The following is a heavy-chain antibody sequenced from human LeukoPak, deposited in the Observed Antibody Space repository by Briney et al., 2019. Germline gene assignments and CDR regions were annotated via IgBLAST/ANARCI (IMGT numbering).Heavy chain of an antibody. D-gene: IGHD6-13*01. Sequence: PSETLSLTCTVSGGSISSYYWSWIRQPPGKGLEWIGYIYYSGSTNYNPSLKSRVTISVDTSKNQFSLKLSSVTAADTAVYYCARATGYSSSWYRGYFDYWGQGTLVTVSS. CDR2: IYYSGST. CDR3: ARATGYSSSWYRGYFDY. V-gene: IGHV4-59*08. CDR1: GGSISSYY. J-gene: IGHJ4*02.